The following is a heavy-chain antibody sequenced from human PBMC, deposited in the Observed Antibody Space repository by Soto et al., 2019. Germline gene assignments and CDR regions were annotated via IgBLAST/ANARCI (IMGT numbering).Heavy chain of an antibody. V-gene: IGHV3-23*01. Sequence: PGGSLRLSCAASGFTFSSYAMSWVRRAPGKGLEWVSAISGSGGYTYYADSVKGRFTISRDNSKNTLWLQMNSLRAEDTAVYYCAKRIYDILTGFYTSGMDVWGQGNTVTVSS. J-gene: IGHJ6*02. CDR3: AKRIYDILTGFYTSGMDV. CDR1: GFTFSSYA. D-gene: IGHD3-9*01. CDR2: ISGSGGYT.